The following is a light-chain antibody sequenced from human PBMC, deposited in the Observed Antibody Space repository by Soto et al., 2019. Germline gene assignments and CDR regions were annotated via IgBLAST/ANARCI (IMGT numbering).Light chain of an antibody. V-gene: IGKV1-33*01. CDR1: RDIGKY. CDR3: NQYATPQDS. CDR2: DAF. J-gene: IGKJ2*03. Sequence: DVQMTQSPSSLSASVGDKITISCQASRDIGKYFNWYQQKPGKAPKLLIYDAFNLKTGVPSRFSGSGSGNHFILPTSSLQAEDIATYHSNQYATPQDSF.